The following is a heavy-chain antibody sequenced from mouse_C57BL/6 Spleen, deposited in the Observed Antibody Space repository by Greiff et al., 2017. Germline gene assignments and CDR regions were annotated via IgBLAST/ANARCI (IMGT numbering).Heavy chain of an antibody. Sequence: VQLQQPGAELVRPGSSVKLSCTASGYTFTSYWMPWVKQRPIQGLEWIGNIDHSASDTHYNQKFKDKATLTVDKSSSTAYMQLSSLTSEDSAVYYCARSRDYHWYFDVWGTGTTVTVSS. J-gene: IGHJ1*03. CDR2: IDHSASDT. D-gene: IGHD2-4*01. CDR1: GYTFTSYW. CDR3: ARSRDYHWYFDV. V-gene: IGHV1-52*01.